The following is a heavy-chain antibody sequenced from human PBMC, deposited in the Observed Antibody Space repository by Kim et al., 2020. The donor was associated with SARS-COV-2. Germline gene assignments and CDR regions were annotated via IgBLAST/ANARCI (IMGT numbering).Heavy chain of an antibody. Sequence: GGSLRLSCAASGFTFSSYAMSWVRQAPGKGLEWVSAISGSGGSTYYADSVKGRFTISRDNSKNTLYLQMNSLRAEDTAVYYCARSPPADIVVVVAAALNYWGQGTLVTVSS. CDR3: ARSPPADIVVVVAAALNY. D-gene: IGHD2-15*01. J-gene: IGHJ4*02. CDR1: GFTFSSYA. CDR2: ISGSGGST. V-gene: IGHV3-23*01.